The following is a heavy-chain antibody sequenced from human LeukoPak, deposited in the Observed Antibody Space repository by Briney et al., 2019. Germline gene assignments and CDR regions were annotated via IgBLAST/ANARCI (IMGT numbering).Heavy chain of an antibody. CDR2: INTSGST. V-gene: IGHV4-4*07. CDR1: GGSISSYY. D-gene: IGHD3-10*01. J-gene: IGHJ6*02. CDR3: ARGSGGGSGRNYKDHYYGMDV. Sequence: SETLSLTCTVSGGSISSYYWSWIRQPAGKGLEWIGRINTSGSTTYNSSLKSRVAVSVDTSKSQFSLKLNSVTAADTAVYYCARGSGGGSGRNYKDHYYGMDVWGQGTTVTVSS.